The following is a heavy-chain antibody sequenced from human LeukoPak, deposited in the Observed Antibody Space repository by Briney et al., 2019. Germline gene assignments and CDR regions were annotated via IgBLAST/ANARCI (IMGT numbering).Heavy chain of an antibody. J-gene: IGHJ4*02. Sequence: GRSLRLSCAAPGFTFSSYGMHWVRQAPGKGLEWVARIKTKTDGGTTDYAAPVKGRFTISRDDSKNTVYLQMNSLNTEDTAVYYCVSQYFDFWGQGTLVTVSS. CDR3: VSQYFDF. V-gene: IGHV3-15*01. CDR1: GFTFSSYG. CDR2: IKTKTDGGTT.